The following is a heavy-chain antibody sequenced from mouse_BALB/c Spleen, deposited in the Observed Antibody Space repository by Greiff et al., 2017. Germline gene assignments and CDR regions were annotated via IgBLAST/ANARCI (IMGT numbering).Heavy chain of an antibody. J-gene: IGHJ3*01. Sequence: EVQLVESGGGLVKPGGSLKLSCAASGFTFSSYAMSWVRQTPEKRLEWVASISSGGSTYYPDSVKGRFTISRDNARNILYLQMSSLRSEDTAMYYCARGGDDYGSSSAWFAYWGQGTLVTVSA. D-gene: IGHD1-1*01. CDR1: GFTFSSYA. CDR2: ISSGGST. CDR3: ARGGDDYGSSSAWFAY. V-gene: IGHV5-6-5*01.